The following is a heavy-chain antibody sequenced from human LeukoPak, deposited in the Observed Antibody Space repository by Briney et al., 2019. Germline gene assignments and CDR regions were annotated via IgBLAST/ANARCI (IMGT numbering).Heavy chain of an antibody. V-gene: IGHV4-61*02. Sequence: KASQTLSLTCTVSGGSISSGSYYWSWIRQPAGKGLEWIGRIYTSGSTNYNPSLKSRVTISVDTSKNQFSLKLSSVTAADTAVYYCASTSLAVATNLNIWGQGTMVTVSS. CDR2: IYTSGST. CDR1: GGSISSGSYY. CDR3: ASTSLAVATNLNI. J-gene: IGHJ3*02. D-gene: IGHD6-19*01.